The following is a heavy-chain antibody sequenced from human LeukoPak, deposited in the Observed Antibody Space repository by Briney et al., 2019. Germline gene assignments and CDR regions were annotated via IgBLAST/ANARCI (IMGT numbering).Heavy chain of an antibody. CDR1: GGSISSGGYY. D-gene: IGHD4-17*01. CDR2: IYHSGST. J-gene: IGHJ4*02. CDR3: ARDLEYGDSINFDY. V-gene: IGHV4-30-2*01. Sequence: PSESLSLTCTVSGGSISSGGYYWSWIRQPPGKGLEWIEYIYHSGSTYYNPSLKSRVTISVDRSKNQFSLKLSSVTAADTAVYYCARDLEYGDSINFDYWGQGTLVTVSS.